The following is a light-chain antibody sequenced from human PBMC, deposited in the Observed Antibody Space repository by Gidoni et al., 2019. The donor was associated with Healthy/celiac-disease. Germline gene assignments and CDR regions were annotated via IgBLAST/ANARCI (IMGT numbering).Light chain of an antibody. Sequence: EIVLTQSPATLSLSPGERATLSCRDSQSVSSYLAWYQQKPGQAPRLLIYDASNRATGIPARFSGSGSGTDFTLTISSLEPEDFAVYYCQQRSNWPPGVMYTFGQGTKLEIK. CDR3: QQRSNWPPGVMYT. CDR1: QSVSSY. J-gene: IGKJ2*01. CDR2: DAS. V-gene: IGKV3-11*01.